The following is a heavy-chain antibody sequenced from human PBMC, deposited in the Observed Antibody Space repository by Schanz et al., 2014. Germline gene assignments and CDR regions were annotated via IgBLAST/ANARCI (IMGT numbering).Heavy chain of an antibody. Sequence: EVQVVESGGGLVQPGGSLRLSCEASGFTLTSYALTWVRQAPGKGLEWVAGISGSGGRTDYADSVKGRFIIPRDNSKNTLYLQMNSLRAEDTAVYYCAKIRYDSSGYYLPYYGMDVWGQGTTVIVSS. CDR1: GFTLTSYA. CDR2: ISGSGGRT. D-gene: IGHD3-22*01. J-gene: IGHJ6*02. CDR3: AKIRYDSSGYYLPYYGMDV. V-gene: IGHV3-23*04.